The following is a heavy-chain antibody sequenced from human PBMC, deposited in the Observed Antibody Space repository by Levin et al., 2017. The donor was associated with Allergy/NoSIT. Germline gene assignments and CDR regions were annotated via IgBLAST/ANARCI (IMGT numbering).Heavy chain of an antibody. V-gene: IGHV3-23*01. CDR1: GFSISEYA. CDR2: ITGGGFNT. J-gene: IGHJ6*03. Sequence: GGSLRLSCAVSGFSISEYAMAWVRQAPGKGLEWVSEITGGGFNTYYGESVKGRFTVSKDDSKDMLYLDLSSLRVEDTAVYYCVKGGDMDVWGKGTTVTVSS. D-gene: IGHD3-10*01. CDR3: VKGGDMDV.